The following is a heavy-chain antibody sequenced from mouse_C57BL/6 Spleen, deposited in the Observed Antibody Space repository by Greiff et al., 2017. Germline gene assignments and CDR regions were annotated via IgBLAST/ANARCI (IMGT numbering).Heavy chain of an antibody. CDR2: INYDGSST. J-gene: IGHJ4*01. CDR1: GFTFSDYY. V-gene: IGHV5-16*01. CDR3: ARGRYLYAMDY. D-gene: IGHD2-14*01. Sequence: EVKLVESEGGLVQPGSSMKLSCTASGFTFSDYYMAWVRQVPEKGLEWVANINYDGSSTYYLDSLKSRFIISRDNAKNILYLQMSSLKSEDTATYYCARGRYLYAMDYWGQGTSVTVSS.